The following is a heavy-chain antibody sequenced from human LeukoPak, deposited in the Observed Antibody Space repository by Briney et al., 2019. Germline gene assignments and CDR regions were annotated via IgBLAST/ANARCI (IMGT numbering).Heavy chain of an antibody. CDR2: IWHDGSRT. Sequence: GSLRLSCATSGFTFDKYGIHWVRQAPGKGLEGVAVIWHDGSRTHYADSLKGRFTISRDNSKDTAFLQMNSLTVEDTATYYCAGAISKGAGIDSWGQGTLVTVSS. D-gene: IGHD1-26*01. J-gene: IGHJ5*01. CDR1: GFTFDKYG. V-gene: IGHV3-33*03. CDR3: AGAISKGAGIDS.